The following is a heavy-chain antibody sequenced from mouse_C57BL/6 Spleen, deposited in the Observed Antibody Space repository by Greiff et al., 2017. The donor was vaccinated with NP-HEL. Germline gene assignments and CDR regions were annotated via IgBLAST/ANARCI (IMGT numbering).Heavy chain of an antibody. CDR1: GYTFTDYY. CDR3: ARSGPLSIGGY. V-gene: IGHV1-19*01. CDR2: INPYNGGT. Sequence: EVQLQQSGPVLVKPGASVKMSCKASGYTFTDYYMNWVKQSHGKSLEWIGVINPYNGGTSYNQKFKGKATLTVDKSSSTAYMELNSLTSEDSAVYYCARSGPLSIGGYWGQGTTLTVSS. D-gene: IGHD3-1*01. J-gene: IGHJ2*01.